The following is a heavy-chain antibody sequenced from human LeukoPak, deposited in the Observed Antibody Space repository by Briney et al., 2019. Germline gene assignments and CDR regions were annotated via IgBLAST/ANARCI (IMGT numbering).Heavy chain of an antibody. CDR1: GFMFSNYW. V-gene: IGHV3-7*03. Sequence: PGGSLRLSCAASGFMFSNYWMNWVRQAPGKGLEWVANIYQDGIKKNYVDSVKGRFTISRDNAKNPLYLQMNSLRAEDTAVYFCACTNTLDVWGKGTTVTVSS. CDR3: ACTNTLDV. D-gene: IGHD2-8*01. J-gene: IGHJ6*03. CDR2: IYQDGIKK.